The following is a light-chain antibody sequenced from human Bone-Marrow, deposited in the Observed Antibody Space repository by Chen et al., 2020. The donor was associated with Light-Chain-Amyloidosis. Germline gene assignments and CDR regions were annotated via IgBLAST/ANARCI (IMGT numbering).Light chain of an antibody. CDR2: DES. J-gene: IGLJ3*02. CDR1: NIGSTS. V-gene: IGLV3-21*02. Sequence: SFVLTHAYSVSLAPGQPAPSACGGNNIGSTSVHWYQQTPSQAPLLVVYDESDRPSGIPERLSGSNSGNTATLTISRVEAGDEADYYCQVWDRSSDRPVFGGGTKLTVL. CDR3: QVWDRSSDRPV.